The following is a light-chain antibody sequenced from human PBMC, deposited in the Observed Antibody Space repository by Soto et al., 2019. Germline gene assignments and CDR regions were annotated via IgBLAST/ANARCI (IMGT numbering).Light chain of an antibody. CDR3: QHYTQWSLT. CDR2: GAS. V-gene: IGKV3-15*01. J-gene: IGKJ4*01. Sequence: EIVMTQSPATLSGSPGEGATLSCRASQNVDSNLAWFQQKPGQAPRLLIYGASTRATDIPARLSGSGYGTELTLTISSLQHEDFAVYYCQHYTQWSLTFGGGTKVDIK. CDR1: QNVDSN.